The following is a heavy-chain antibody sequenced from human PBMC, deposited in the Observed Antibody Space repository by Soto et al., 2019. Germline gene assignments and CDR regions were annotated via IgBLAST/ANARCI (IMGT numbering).Heavy chain of an antibody. V-gene: IGHV4-61*01. D-gene: IGHD3-3*01. J-gene: IGHJ4*02. CDR1: GGPFRRGSYS. CDR2: VYHTGRT. Sequence: SETLSVTCTGSGGPFRRGSYSWSWIRQPPGKGLEWIGYVYHTGRTSYNPSLKSRVSISMDTSKNQFSLNLDSVTAADTAVYFCARDFAYFDSWGQGTLVT. CDR3: ARDFAYFDS.